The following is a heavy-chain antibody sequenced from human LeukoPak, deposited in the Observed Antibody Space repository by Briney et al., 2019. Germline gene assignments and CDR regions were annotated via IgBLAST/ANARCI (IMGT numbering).Heavy chain of an antibody. D-gene: IGHD3-22*01. CDR2: ISAYNGNT. V-gene: IGHV1-18*01. Sequence: ASVKVSCKASGYTFTSYGISWVRQAPGQGLEWMGWISAYNGNTNYAQKLQGRVTMTTDTSTSTAYMELRSLRSDDTAVYYCARDRDSSGYYSDAFDIWGQGTMVTVSS. CDR1: GYTFTSYG. CDR3: ARDRDSSGYYSDAFDI. J-gene: IGHJ3*02.